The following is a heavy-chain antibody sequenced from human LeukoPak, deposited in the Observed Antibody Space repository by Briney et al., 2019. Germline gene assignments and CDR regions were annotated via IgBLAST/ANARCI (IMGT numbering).Heavy chain of an antibody. J-gene: IGHJ4*02. CDR3: ARRNYYDSSRYYRY. CDR1: GFTVGSNY. V-gene: IGHV4-34*01. Sequence: KAWGSLRLSCAASGFTVGSNYISWIRQLPGKGLEWIGEINHSGSTNYNPSLKSRVTISVDTSKNQFSLKLSSVTAADTAVYYCARRNYYDSSRYYRYWGQGTLVTVSS. D-gene: IGHD3-22*01. CDR2: INHSGST.